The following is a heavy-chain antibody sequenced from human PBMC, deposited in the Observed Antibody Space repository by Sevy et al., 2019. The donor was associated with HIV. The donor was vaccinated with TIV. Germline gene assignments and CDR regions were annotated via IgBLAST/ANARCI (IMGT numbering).Heavy chain of an antibody. Sequence: GGSLRLSCAASGFTFSIYSMNWVRQAPGKGLEWLSFISSTSDTIYYAASVKGRLTNSRDNAKNSLYLQMDSLRAEDTAVYYCARERGYSTSWGQGTLVTVSS. CDR2: ISSTSDTI. CDR1: GFTFSIYS. CDR3: ARERGYSTS. D-gene: IGHD1-26*01. V-gene: IGHV3-48*01. J-gene: IGHJ1*01.